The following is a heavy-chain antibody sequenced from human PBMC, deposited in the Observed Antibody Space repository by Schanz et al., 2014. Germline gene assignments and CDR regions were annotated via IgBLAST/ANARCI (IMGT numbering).Heavy chain of an antibody. J-gene: IGHJ4*02. Sequence: EVQLVSFCFFFFPPLGSLRLSCAASGFTVSNNYMSWVRQAPGKGLECVSIIYSDGSTYYVDSVKGRFIISRDNSKNTVYLQMNSLRAEDTAVYYCARDPGGTKTHGLWGQGTLVTVSS. D-gene: IGHD2-15*01. CDR2: IYSDGST. CDR3: ARDPGGTKTHGL. CDR1: GFTVSNNY. V-gene: IGHV3-66*01.